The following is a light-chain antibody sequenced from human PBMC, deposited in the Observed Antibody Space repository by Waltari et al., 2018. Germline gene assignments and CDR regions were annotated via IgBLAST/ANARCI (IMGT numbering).Light chain of an antibody. CDR1: LLAKQY. V-gene: IGLV3-27*01. CDR3: YSAPDNSGV. CDR2: KDS. Sequence: SYDLTQPSSVSVSPGQTARITCSGDLLAKQYTRWFQQKPGQAPLLLITKDSDRPSGIPERFSGSNSGTTVTLTISGAQPGDEADYYCYSAPDNSGVFGGGTKLIVL. J-gene: IGLJ3*02.